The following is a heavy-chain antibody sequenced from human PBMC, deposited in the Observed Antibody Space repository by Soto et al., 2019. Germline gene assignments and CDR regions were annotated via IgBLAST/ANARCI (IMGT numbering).Heavy chain of an antibody. CDR1: GGSVTSHH. V-gene: IGHV4-59*02. CDR2: TAYTQNT. Sequence: SETLSLTGFVSGGSVTSHHWSCILQFPGHGLEWIAYTAYTQNTNYNPSLQRRVTISLDTSKNPLSLKLTSMPAAHTAVYYCARDMHAGITHYFDPWRQGSLVTVSS. D-gene: IGHD1-26*01. CDR3: ARDMHAGITHYFDP. J-gene: IGHJ5*02.